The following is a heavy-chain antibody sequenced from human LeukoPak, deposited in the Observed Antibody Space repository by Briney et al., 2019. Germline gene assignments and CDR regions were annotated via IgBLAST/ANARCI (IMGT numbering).Heavy chain of an antibody. CDR1: GYTFTGHY. J-gene: IGHJ4*02. D-gene: IGHD6-19*01. Sequence: ASVKVSCKASGYTFTGHYIHWVRQAPGQGLEWTGWINPNSGATKYEQKFQGRVTMTRDTSISTAYMELSRLISEDTAVYYCAKWRGYASDWSGPFDDWGQGTLVTVSS. CDR2: INPNSGAT. CDR3: AKWRGYASDWSGPFDD. V-gene: IGHV1-2*02.